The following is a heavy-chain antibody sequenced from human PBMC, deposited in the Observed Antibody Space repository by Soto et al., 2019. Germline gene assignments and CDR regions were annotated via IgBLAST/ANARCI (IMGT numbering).Heavy chain of an antibody. CDR1: GGSFSGYY. CDR2: INHSGST. D-gene: IGHD3-9*01. J-gene: IGHJ4*02. CDR3: ARGRKRNLRYFDWLLVSMDY. V-gene: IGHV4-34*01. Sequence: PSETLSLTCAVYGGSFSGYYWSWIRQPPGKGLEWIGEINHSGSTNYNPSLKSRVTISVDTSKNQFSLKLSSVTAADTAVYYCARGRKRNLRYFDWLLVSMDYWGQGTLVTVSS.